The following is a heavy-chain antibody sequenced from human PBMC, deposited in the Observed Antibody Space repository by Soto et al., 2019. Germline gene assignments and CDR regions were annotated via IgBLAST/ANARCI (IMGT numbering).Heavy chain of an antibody. D-gene: IGHD3-10*01. CDR1: GGIFTNNA. CDR2: VIPFFDTA. Sequence: QVQVVQSGAEVKKPGSAVKVSCKVSGGIFTNNAISWVRQAPGQGLEWLGGVIPFFDTAYYAQIFRGRLRISADGATTTAYMELSGLTSADTAVYCCATGGHKDGCNFYTGMDVWGQGPTVT. J-gene: IGHJ6*02. CDR3: ATGGHKDGCNFYTGMDV. V-gene: IGHV1-69*01.